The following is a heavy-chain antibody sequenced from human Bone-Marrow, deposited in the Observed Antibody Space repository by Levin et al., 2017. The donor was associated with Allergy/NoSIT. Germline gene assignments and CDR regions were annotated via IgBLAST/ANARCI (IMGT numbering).Heavy chain of an antibody. CDR3: ARVTDYGDSDLNWFDP. Sequence: PGASVKVSCKASGYSFTSYGIIWVRQAPGQGLEWMGWISGNNRHTNYARKFQGRVTMTTDTSTSTAYMEVRSLRFDDAAVYYCARVTDYGDSDLNWFDPWGQGTLVTVSS. J-gene: IGHJ5*02. CDR2: ISGNNRHT. CDR1: GYSFTSYG. D-gene: IGHD4-17*01. V-gene: IGHV1-18*04.